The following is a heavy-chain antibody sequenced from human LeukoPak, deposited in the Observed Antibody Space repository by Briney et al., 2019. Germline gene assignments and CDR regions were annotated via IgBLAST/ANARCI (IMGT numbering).Heavy chain of an antibody. V-gene: IGHV4-59*01. J-gene: IGHJ4*02. CDR2: IYYSGST. CDR1: GGSISRYY. Sequence: SETLSLTCTVSGGSISRYYWSWIRQPPGKGLEWIGYIYYSGSTNYNPSLKSRVTISVDTSKNQFSLKLSSVTAADTAVYYCARAPFLEWLAYDYWGQGILVIVSS. CDR3: ARAPFLEWLAYDY. D-gene: IGHD3-3*01.